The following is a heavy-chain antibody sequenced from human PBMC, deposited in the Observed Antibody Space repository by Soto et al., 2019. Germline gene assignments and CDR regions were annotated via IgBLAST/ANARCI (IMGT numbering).Heavy chain of an antibody. CDR1: GYTFTNYG. CDR2: ISAYNGNT. D-gene: IGHD5-18*01. Sequence: ASVKVSCKASGYTFTNYGISWVRQAPGQGLEWMGWISAYNGNTNYAQKLQGRVTMTTDTSTSTAYMELRSLRSDDTAVYYCAREQEAYADSYADSWRQGLLVTGSA. V-gene: IGHV1-18*01. J-gene: IGHJ4*02. CDR3: AREQEAYADSYADS.